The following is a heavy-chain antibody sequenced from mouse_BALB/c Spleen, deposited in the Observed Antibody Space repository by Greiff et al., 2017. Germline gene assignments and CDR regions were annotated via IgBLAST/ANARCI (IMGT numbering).Heavy chain of an antibody. CDR3: ARSAY. Sequence: VQLQQSGAELVRPGTSVKVSCKASGYAFTNYLIEWVKQRPGQGLEWIGVINPGSGGTSYNQKFKGKATLTVDKSSSTAFMHLNSLTSEDSAVYYCARSAYWGQGTLVTVSA. CDR2: INPGSGGT. CDR1: GYAFTNYL. J-gene: IGHJ3*01. V-gene: IGHV1-54*01.